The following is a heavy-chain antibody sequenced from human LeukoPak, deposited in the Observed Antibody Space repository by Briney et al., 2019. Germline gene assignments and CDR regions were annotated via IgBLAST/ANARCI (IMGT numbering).Heavy chain of an antibody. CDR3: ARDQSYLFVPLWYFDL. CDR1: GGSISSGDYY. J-gene: IGHJ2*01. V-gene: IGHV4-30-4*01. CDR2: IYYSGST. Sequence: PSETLSLTCTVSGGSISSGDYYWSWIRQPPGKGLEWIGYIYYSGSTYYNPSLKSRVTISVDTSKNQFSLKLSSVTAADTAVYYCARDQSYLFVPLWYFDLWGRGTLVTVSS. D-gene: IGHD3-16*02.